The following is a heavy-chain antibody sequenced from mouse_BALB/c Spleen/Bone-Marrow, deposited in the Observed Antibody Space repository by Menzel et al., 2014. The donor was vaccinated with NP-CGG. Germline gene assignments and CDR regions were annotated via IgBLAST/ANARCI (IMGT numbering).Heavy chain of an antibody. CDR2: ISDGGSYT. V-gene: IGHV5-4*02. Sequence: EVQLVESGGGLVKPGGSLKLSCAASGFTFSDYSMYWVRQTPEKRLEWVATISDGGSYTYYPDSVKGRFTISRDNVRNNLVLEMSRLKSEDTAMYYFARSPYFYGSCYGYFDFWGARTPVTVSS. CDR1: GFTFSDYS. CDR3: ARSPYFYGSCYGYFDF. D-gene: IGHD1-1*01. J-gene: IGHJ1*01.